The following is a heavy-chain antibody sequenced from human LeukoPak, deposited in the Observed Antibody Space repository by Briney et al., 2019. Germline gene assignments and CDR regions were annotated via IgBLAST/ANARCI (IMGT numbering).Heavy chain of an antibody. CDR3: TTVGEMAEELDY. D-gene: IGHD5-24*01. Sequence: PGGSLRLSCAASGFTFSNAWMSWVRQAPGKGLEWVGRIKSKTDGGTTDCAAPVKGRFTISRDDSKNTLYLQMNSLKTDDTAVYYCTTVGEMAEELDYWGQGTLVTVSS. V-gene: IGHV3-15*01. CDR2: IKSKTDGGTT. J-gene: IGHJ4*02. CDR1: GFTFSNAW.